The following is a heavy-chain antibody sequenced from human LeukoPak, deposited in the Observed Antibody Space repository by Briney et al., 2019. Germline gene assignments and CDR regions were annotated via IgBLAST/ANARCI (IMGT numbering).Heavy chain of an antibody. CDR2: ISYDGSNK. D-gene: IGHD3-10*01. CDR3: ARTFLNEVRAFDI. Sequence: GRSLRLSCAASGFTFSSYGMHWVRQAPGEGLEWVAVISYDGSNKYYADSVKGRFTISRDNSKNTLYLQMNSLRAEDTAVYYCARTFLNEVRAFDIWGQGTMVTVSS. J-gene: IGHJ3*02. V-gene: IGHV3-30*03. CDR1: GFTFSSYG.